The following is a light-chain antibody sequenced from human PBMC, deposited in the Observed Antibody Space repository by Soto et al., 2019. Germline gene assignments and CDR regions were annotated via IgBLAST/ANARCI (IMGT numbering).Light chain of an antibody. CDR1: SSDVVCYKY. CDR3: DPYKSSPAYV. CDR2: EVS. J-gene: IGLJ1*01. V-gene: IGLV2-14*01. Sequence: SVRTQCASVSGAPGQSLTISCTGASSDVVCYKYVSWYQQKAGKAPKLIIHEVSNRPSGVSNHFSGYKSGNTASLTISGIQAEDEADYYCDPYKSSPAYVFGIGNKVDVL.